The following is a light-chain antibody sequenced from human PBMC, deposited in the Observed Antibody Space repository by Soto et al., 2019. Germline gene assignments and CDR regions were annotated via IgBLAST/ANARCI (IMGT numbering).Light chain of an antibody. CDR2: DVS. Sequence: QSVLTQPASVSGSPGQSLTISCTGTSSDVGGYNYVSWYQHYPGKAPKLMIYDVSNRPSGVSNRFSGSKSGNTASLTISGLQAADEAAYYCCSYAGTVAYVFGTGTKVTVL. CDR3: CSYAGTVAYV. CDR1: SSDVGGYNY. J-gene: IGLJ1*01. V-gene: IGLV2-14*03.